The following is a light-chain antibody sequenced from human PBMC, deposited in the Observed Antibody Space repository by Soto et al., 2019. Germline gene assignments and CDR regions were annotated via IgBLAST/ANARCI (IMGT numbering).Light chain of an antibody. J-gene: IGLJ2*01. V-gene: IGLV2-14*03. Sequence: QSALTQPASVSGSLGQSITISCTGTTSDIGAYNYVSWYQHHPGKAPKLLIYDVTDRPSGVSDRFSGSKSGNTASLTISGLQAEDEADYFCSSYATINTVVLFGGGTKVTVL. CDR2: DVT. CDR3: SSYATINTVVL. CDR1: TSDIGAYNY.